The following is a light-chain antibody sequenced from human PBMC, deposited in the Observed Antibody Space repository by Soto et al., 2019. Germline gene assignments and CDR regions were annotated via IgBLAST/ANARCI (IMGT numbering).Light chain of an antibody. J-gene: IGKJ4*01. V-gene: IGKV3-11*01. CDR1: QSVDIY. CDR2: DAY. CDR3: QQRRIWPPLT. Sequence: EVVLTQSPATLSLSSGESATLSCRASQSVDIYLAWYQQKPGQAPRLLIYDAYNRATGIPARFSGSGSGTDFTLTISSLEPEDFAVYYCQQRRIWPPLTFGGGTKVEIK.